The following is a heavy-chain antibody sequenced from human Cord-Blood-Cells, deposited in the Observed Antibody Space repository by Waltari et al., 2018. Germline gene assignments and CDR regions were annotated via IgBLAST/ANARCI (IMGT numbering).Heavy chain of an antibody. CDR3: ARPYYCSSTSCYPEKLGAFDI. CDR2: SYYSGST. V-gene: IGHV4-39*01. J-gene: IGHJ3*02. CDR1: GGPISSSSYY. Sequence: QLQLQESGPGLVKPSETLSLTCTVSGGPISSSSYYWGWLRHPPRKGLEWIGSSYYSGSTYYNPSLKGRVTISVDTSKNQFSLKLSSVTAADTAVYYCARPYYCSSTSCYPEKLGAFDIWGQGTMVTVSS. D-gene: IGHD2-2*01.